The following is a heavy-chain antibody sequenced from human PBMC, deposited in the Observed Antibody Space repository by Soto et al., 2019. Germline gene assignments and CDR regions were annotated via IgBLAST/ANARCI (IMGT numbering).Heavy chain of an antibody. V-gene: IGHV3-23*01. CDR1: GFTFSTYA. CDR3: EKVLGGPTRYAFDI. Sequence: GGSLRLSCAASGFTFSTYAMSWVRQAPGKGLEWVSTISGSGGSTYYADSVKGRFTISRDNSKNTLYLQMNSLRAEDTAVYYCEKVLGGPTRYAFDIWGQGTMVIVSS. J-gene: IGHJ3*02. D-gene: IGHD7-27*01. CDR2: ISGSGGST.